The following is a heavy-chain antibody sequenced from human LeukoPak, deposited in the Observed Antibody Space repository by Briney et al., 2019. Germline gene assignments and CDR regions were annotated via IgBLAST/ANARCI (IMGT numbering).Heavy chain of an antibody. Sequence: PGGSLRLSCAASGFTFSVAAMTWVRQAPGKGLEWVSLIGASGESTYYADSVKGRFTISRDNSKNTLSLQMNSLRVEDTAMYYCTTDGMVTTPNFDYWGQGTLVTVSS. CDR2: IGASGEST. D-gene: IGHD4-17*01. J-gene: IGHJ4*02. CDR1: GFTFSVAA. CDR3: TTDGMVTTPNFDY. V-gene: IGHV3-23*01.